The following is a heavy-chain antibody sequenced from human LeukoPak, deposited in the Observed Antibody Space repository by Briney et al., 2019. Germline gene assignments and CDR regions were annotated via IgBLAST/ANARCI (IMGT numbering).Heavy chain of an antibody. CDR3: ARNGDSIAARPFDY. CDR2: IYYSGST. D-gene: IGHD6-6*01. J-gene: IGHJ4*02. CDR1: GGSISSSSYY. Sequence: SETLSLTCTVSGGSISSSSYYWGWIRQPPGKGLEWIGGIYYSGSTYYNPSLKSRVTISVDTSKNQFSLKLSSVTAADTAVYYCARNGDSIAARPFDYWGQGTLVTVSS. V-gene: IGHV4-39*01.